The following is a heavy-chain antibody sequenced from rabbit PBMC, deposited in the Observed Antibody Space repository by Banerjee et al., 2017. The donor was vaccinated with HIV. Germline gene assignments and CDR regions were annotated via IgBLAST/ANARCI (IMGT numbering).Heavy chain of an antibody. CDR1: GFSFSSSYY. V-gene: IGHV1S43*01. Sequence: QEQLEESGGDLVKPEGSLTLTCTASGFSFSSSYYMCWVRQAPGKGLELIACIWTSGINIWYASWVNGRFTISRSASLNAVDLKMTSLTAADAAAYFCASDYADSYYYFDLWGPGTLVT. D-gene: IGHD4-2*01. J-gene: IGHJ4*01. CDR3: ASDYADSYYYFDL. CDR2: IWTSGINI.